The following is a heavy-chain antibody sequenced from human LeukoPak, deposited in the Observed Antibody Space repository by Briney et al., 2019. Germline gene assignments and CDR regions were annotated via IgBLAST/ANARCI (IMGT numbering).Heavy chain of an antibody. V-gene: IGHV1-2*04. CDR3: ARDILGGTFDI. CDR2: INPNSGGT. CDR1: GYTLTNYY. J-gene: IGHJ3*02. Sequence: ASVKVSCKASGYTLTNYYMHWVRQAPGQGLEWMGWINPNSGGTNYAQKFQGWVTMTRDTSISTAYMELSRLRSDDTAVYYCARDILGGTFDIWGQGTMVTVSS.